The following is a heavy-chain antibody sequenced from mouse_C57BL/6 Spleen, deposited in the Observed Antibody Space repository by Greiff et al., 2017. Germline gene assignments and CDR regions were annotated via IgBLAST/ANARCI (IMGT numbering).Heavy chain of an antibody. V-gene: IGHV1-26*01. J-gene: IGHJ2*01. CDR2: INPNNGGT. CDR3: ARSATVDDY. Sequence: EVQLQQSGPELVKPGASVKISCKASGYTFTDYYMNWVKQSHGKSLEWIGDINPNNGGTSYNQKFKGKATLTVDKSSSTAYMELRSLTSEDSAVYYCARSATVDDYWGQGTTLTVSS. CDR1: GYTFTDYY. D-gene: IGHD1-1*01.